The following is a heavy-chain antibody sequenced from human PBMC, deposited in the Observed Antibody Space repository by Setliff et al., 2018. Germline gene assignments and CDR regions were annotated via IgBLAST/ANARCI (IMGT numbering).Heavy chain of an antibody. CDR1: GYSFISYY. J-gene: IGHJ4*02. CDR2: IIPIFPTP. CDR3: ARDSRLGFYYFDF. V-gene: IGHV1-69*13. D-gene: IGHD7-27*01. Sequence: SVKVSCKTSGYSFISYYMYWVRQAPGQGLEWMGMIIPIFPTPHYPQKFQDRVTITADVSARTATLELSSLTSEDTAVYYCARDSRLGFYYFDFWGRGTLVTVSS.